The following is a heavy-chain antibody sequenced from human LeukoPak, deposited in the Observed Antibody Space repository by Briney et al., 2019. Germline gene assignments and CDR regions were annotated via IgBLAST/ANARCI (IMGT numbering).Heavy chain of an antibody. CDR2: IKQDGSEK. V-gene: IGHV3-7*01. D-gene: IGHD5-12*01. J-gene: IGHJ4*02. Sequence: GGALRLSCAASGFTFSSYWMSWVRQAPGKGLEWVANIKQDGSEKYYVDSVKGRFTISRDNAKNSLYLQMNSLRAEDTAVYYCARDVLDSGYALWDYWGQGTLVTVSS. CDR3: ARDVLDSGYALWDY. CDR1: GFTFSSYW.